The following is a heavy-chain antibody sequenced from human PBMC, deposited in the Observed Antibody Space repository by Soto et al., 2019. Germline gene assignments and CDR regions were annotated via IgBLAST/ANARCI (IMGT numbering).Heavy chain of an antibody. V-gene: IGHV4-59*01. J-gene: IGHJ4*02. D-gene: IGHD5-18*01. CDR3: ARGRGDTAMAWYY. CDR1: GGSISSYY. CDR2: IYYSGST. Sequence: QVQLQESGPGLVKPSETLSLTCTVSGGSISSYYWSWIRQSPGKGLEWIGYIYYSGSTKYNPSLKSRVARAVATSKNQFSLKLSAVTAADTAVYYCARGRGDTAMAWYYWGQGTLVTVSS.